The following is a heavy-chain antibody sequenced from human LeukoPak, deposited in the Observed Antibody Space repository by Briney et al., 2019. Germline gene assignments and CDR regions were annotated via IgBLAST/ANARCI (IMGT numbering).Heavy chain of an antibody. CDR2: LFYSGST. Sequence: ASETLSLTCTVSGGSISSYSWSWIRQPPGKGLEWIAYLFYSGSTDYNPSLESRVTISVDTSKNQFSLKLRSVTAADTAVYYCAPLAVIRGVTYFDYWGQGTLVTVSS. V-gene: IGHV4-59*01. D-gene: IGHD3-10*01. CDR1: GGSISSYS. J-gene: IGHJ4*02. CDR3: APLAVIRGVTYFDY.